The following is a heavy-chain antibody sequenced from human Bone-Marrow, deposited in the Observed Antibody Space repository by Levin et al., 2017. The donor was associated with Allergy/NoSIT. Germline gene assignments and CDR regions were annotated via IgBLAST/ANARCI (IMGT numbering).Heavy chain of an antibody. CDR3: ARQSPRATTAAIGY. D-gene: IGHD1/OR15-1a*01. V-gene: IGHV4-39*01. Sequence: PSETLSLTCTVSGGSISSDNYYWGWIRQPPGKGLEWIGCLYYSGTTFYNPSLKSRVTISADTSKNQFSLKMDSVTAADTGVYCCARQSPRATTAAIGYWGQGTLVIVSS. CDR2: LYYSGTT. CDR1: GGSISSDNYY. J-gene: IGHJ4*02.